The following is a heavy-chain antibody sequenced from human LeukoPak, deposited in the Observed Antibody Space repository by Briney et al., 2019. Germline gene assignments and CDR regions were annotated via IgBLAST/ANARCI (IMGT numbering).Heavy chain of an antibody. CDR2: IYSDGTT. Sequence: GGSLRLSCAASGCTVSNNYMSWVRQAPGKKLEWVSDIYSDGTTFYADSVKGRFTISRDNSKNTLYLQMNSLRAEDTAVYHCARYDFILISYFDLWGRGALVTVSS. D-gene: IGHD3-3*01. CDR1: GCTVSNNY. V-gene: IGHV3-53*01. CDR3: ARYDFILISYFDL. J-gene: IGHJ2*01.